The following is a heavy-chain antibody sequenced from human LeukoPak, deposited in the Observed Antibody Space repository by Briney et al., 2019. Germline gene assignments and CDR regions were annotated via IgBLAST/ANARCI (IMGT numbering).Heavy chain of an antibody. CDR1: GFSISNNY. Sequence: GGSLRLSCTASGFSISNNYIRWLRQAPGKGLVWVSRINSDGSNTSYADSVKGRFTISRDNAKNTLNLQMNSLRAEDTAVYYCARDLGQYYDTIDNWFDPWGQGTLVTVSS. CDR2: INSDGSNT. J-gene: IGHJ5*02. V-gene: IGHV3-74*01. D-gene: IGHD3-22*01. CDR3: ARDLGQYYDTIDNWFDP.